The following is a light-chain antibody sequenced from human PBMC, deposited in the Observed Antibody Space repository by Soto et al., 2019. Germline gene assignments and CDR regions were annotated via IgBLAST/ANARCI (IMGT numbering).Light chain of an antibody. V-gene: IGKV1-39*01. CDR1: QTISTY. J-gene: IGKJ1*01. Sequence: DVQMTQSPFSLSASVGDRVTITCRASQTISTYLNWYQHKPGKAPKLLIYAASSLHSEVPLRFSGSGSGTDFTLTISSLQPEDFATYYCQQSYSTPPWTFGQGTKVDIK. CDR3: QQSYSTPPWT. CDR2: AAS.